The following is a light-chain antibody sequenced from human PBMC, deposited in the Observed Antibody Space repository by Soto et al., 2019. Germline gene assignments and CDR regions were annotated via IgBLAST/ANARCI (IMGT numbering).Light chain of an antibody. CDR1: QGISNA. J-gene: IGKJ5*01. V-gene: IGKV1-13*02. CDR2: DAS. CDR3: QQFNGFPT. Sequence: AIQLTQSPSSLSASVGDTVTITCRASQGISNALAWYQQIPGKPPKLLIYDASTLESGVPSRLSGSGSGTDFTLTISSLQPGDFATYYCQQFNGFPTFGQGTRLEIQ.